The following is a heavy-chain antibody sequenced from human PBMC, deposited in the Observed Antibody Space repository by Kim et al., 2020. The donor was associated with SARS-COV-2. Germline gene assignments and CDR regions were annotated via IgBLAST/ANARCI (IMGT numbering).Heavy chain of an antibody. CDR2: INHSGST. J-gene: IGHJ4*02. CDR1: GGSFSGYY. Sequence: SETLSLTCAVYGGSFSGYYWSWIRQPPGKGLEWIGEINHSGSTNYNPSLKSRVTISVDTSKNQFSLKLSSVTAADTAVYYCARKNHRAALDYWGQGTLVTVSS. V-gene: IGHV4-34*01. CDR3: ARKNHRAALDY. D-gene: IGHD6-13*01.